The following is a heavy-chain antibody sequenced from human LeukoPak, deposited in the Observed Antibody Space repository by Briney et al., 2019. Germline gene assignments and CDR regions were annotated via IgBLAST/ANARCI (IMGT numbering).Heavy chain of an antibody. J-gene: IGHJ4*02. V-gene: IGHV3-15*01. Sequence: NPWGSLRLSCAASGFTFSNAWVSWVRQAPGKGLEWVGRIKSKTDGGTTDYAAPVKGRFTISRDDSKNTLYLQMNSLKTEDTAVYYCTTGGGYSGYDLFDYWGQGTLATVSS. CDR2: IKSKTDGGTT. CDR1: GFTFSNAW. CDR3: TTGGGYSGYDLFDY. D-gene: IGHD5-12*01.